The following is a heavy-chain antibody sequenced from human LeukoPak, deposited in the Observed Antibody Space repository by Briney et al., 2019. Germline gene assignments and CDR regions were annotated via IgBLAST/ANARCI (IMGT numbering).Heavy chain of an antibody. CDR1: GGSISSYY. V-gene: IGHV4-4*09. CDR2: IYTSGST. D-gene: IGHD1-26*01. CDR3: ARHGSGSSPFDY. Sequence: SETLSLTCTVSGGSISSYYWSWIRQPPGKGLEWIGDIYTSGSTNYNPSLKSRVTISVDTSKNQFSLKLSSMTAADTAVYYCARHGSGSSPFDYWGQGTLVTVSS. J-gene: IGHJ4*02.